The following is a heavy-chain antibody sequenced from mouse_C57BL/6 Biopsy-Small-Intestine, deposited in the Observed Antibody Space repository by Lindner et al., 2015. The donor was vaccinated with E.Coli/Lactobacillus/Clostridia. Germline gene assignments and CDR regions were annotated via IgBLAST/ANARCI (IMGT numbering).Heavy chain of an antibody. J-gene: IGHJ1*03. CDR2: INPNYGTT. CDR3: ARRPRGTAWYFDV. Sequence: VQLQESGPELVKPGASVKISCKASGYSFTDYNMNWVKQSNGKSLEWIGLINPNYGTTSYNQKFKGKATLTVDQSSSTAYMQLSSLTSEDSAVYYCARRPRGTAWYFDVWGTGTTVTVSS. V-gene: IGHV1-39*01. CDR1: GYSFTDYN. D-gene: IGHD1-2*01.